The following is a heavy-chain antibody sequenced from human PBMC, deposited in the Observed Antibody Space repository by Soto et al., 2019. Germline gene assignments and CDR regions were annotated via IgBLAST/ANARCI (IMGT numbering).Heavy chain of an antibody. CDR2: ISYSGST. V-gene: IGHV4-39*07. CDR3: ARAVNMEMATTTRAQAFDY. CDR1: GGYIRTSGYS. Sequence: SETLSLTWTVSGGYIRTSGYSWGWISQPPGKGLDWIATISYSGSTYYNPSLKSRVTISVDTSKNQFSLKLSSVTAADTAVYYCARAVNMEMATTTRAQAFDYWGQGTLLTVSS. D-gene: IGHD5-12*01. J-gene: IGHJ4*02.